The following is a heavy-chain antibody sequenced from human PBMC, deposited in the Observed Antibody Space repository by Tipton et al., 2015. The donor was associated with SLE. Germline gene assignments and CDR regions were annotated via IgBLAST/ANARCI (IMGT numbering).Heavy chain of an antibody. J-gene: IGHJ2*01. CDR3: ARYSRSNWRLDL. CDR1: GGSMSTYY. V-gene: IGHV4-59*01. CDR2: IYYSGGT. D-gene: IGHD1-1*01. Sequence: TLSLTCTVSGGSMSTYYWSWIRLPPRKGLEWIGYIYYSGGTSYNPSHNSRVTISVDTSKNQFSLKLTSVTAADAAVFYCARYSRSNWRLDLGVRCPRATV.